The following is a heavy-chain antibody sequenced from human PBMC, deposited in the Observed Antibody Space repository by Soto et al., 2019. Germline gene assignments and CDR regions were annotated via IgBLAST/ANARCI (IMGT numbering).Heavy chain of an antibody. V-gene: IGHV3-23*01. CDR1: GITISNYP. D-gene: IGHD3-9*01. Sequence: GGSLRLSCAASGITISNYPMSWVRQAPGKGLDWVSGISGSGDRTYYADSAKGRFTISKDISKNSLYLQMNSLRAEDTAVYYCAGSPSHFDWLLLTSGPWCQGPLVTVSS. J-gene: IGHJ5*02. CDR3: AGSPSHFDWLLLTSGP. CDR2: ISGSGDRT.